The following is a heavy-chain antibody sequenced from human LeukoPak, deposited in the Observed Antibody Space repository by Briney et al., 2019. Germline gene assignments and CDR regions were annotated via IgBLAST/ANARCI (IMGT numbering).Heavy chain of an antibody. D-gene: IGHD2-2*02. V-gene: IGHV3-7*04. J-gene: IGHJ4*02. CDR3: ARGGYCIRITCYSLRW. Sequence: GGSLRLSCAASGFTFSSVWMSWVRQAPGKGLEWVANIKQDGSETDYVDSVKGRFTISRDNAKESLYLQMNSLRGEDTAVYYCARGGYCIRITCYSLRWWGQGTLVTVSS. CDR2: IKQDGSET. CDR1: GFTFSSVW.